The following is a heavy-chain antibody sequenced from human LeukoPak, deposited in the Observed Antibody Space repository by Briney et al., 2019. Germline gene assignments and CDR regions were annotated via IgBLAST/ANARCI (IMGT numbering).Heavy chain of an antibody. D-gene: IGHD1-26*01. Sequence: GRSLRLSCAASGFTFDDYAMHWVRQAPGKGLEWVSGISWDSGSIGYADSVKGRFTISRDNAKNSLYLQMNSLRAEDMALYYCAKVRVGGSYFQHWGQGTLVTVSS. CDR3: AKVRVGGSYFQH. CDR2: ISWDSGSI. J-gene: IGHJ1*01. CDR1: GFTFDDYA. V-gene: IGHV3-9*03.